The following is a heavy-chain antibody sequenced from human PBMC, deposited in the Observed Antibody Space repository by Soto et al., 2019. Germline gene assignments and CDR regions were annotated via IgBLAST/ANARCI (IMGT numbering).Heavy chain of an antibody. CDR3: AGVLVVYAKPSAFDI. CDR1: GFTFSNYA. D-gene: IGHD2-8*01. J-gene: IGHJ3*02. V-gene: IGHV3-23*01. CDR2: ISGSGGST. Sequence: PGGSLRLSCAASGFTFSNYAMNWVRLAPGKGLEWVSAISGSGGSTYYADSVRGRFTISRDNSKNTLYLQMDSLRAEDTAVYFCAGVLVVYAKPSAFDIWGQGTMVTVSS.